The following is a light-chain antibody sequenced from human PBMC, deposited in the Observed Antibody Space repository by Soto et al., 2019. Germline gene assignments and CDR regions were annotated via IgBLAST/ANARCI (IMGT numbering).Light chain of an antibody. J-gene: IGLJ3*02. CDR1: RSDVGNYNL. CDR2: EVN. CDR3: CSYAGSDTWA. V-gene: IGLV2-23*02. Sequence: QSALTQSASVSGSPGQSITISCTGTRSDVGNYNLVSWYQQHPGKAPKLMIYEVNKRPSGFSNRFSGSKSGNTASLTISGLQAEDEAEYYCCSYAGSDTWAFGGGTKLTVL.